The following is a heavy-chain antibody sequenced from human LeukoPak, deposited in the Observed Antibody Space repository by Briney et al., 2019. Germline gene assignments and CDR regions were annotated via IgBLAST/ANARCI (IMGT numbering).Heavy chain of an antibody. J-gene: IGHJ4*01. Sequence: PGGSLRLSCAASGFTFRSYWMHWVRQAPGKGLVCVSRIKSDGSYRDYADSVKGRFTISRDNAKNTLYLQMNSLRAEDTAVYYCARGNDLDYWGQGTLVTVSS. V-gene: IGHV3-74*01. D-gene: IGHD1-1*01. CDR1: GFTFRSYW. CDR3: ARGNDLDY. CDR2: IKSDGSYR.